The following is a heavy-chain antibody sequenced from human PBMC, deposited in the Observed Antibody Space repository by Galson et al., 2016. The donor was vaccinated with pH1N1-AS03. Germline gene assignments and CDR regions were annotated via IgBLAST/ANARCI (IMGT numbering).Heavy chain of an antibody. CDR3: ARQVRDGYNDYFDY. CDR2: IYPGDSDT. Sequence: QSGAEVKKLGESLKISCKTSGYIFTSYWAAWVRHMPGKGLEWMGIIYPGDSDTRYSPSFQGQVTISADRSTNTAYLQWSSLMASDTAIYYCARQVRDGYNDYFDYWGQGILVTVSS. V-gene: IGHV5-51*01. D-gene: IGHD5-24*01. CDR1: GYIFTSYW. J-gene: IGHJ4*02.